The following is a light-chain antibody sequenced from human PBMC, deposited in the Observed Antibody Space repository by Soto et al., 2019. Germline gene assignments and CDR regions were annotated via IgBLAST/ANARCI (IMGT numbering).Light chain of an antibody. Sequence: EIVMTQSPATLSVSPGERATLSCRASQSVSSNLAWYQQKPGQAPRLLIYGASTRATGIPARFSGRGSGTELTLTISSLQSEDFAVYYCQQYNNWPVTFGQGTKVEIK. V-gene: IGKV3-15*01. CDR2: GAS. J-gene: IGKJ1*01. CDR1: QSVSSN. CDR3: QQYNNWPVT.